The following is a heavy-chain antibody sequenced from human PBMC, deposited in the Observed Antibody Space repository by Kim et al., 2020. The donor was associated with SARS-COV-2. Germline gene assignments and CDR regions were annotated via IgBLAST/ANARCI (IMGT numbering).Heavy chain of an antibody. Sequence: GGSLRLSCAASGFTFGDYAMHWVRQAPGKGLEWVSGISWNSGSIGYADSVKGRFTISRDNAKNSLYLQMNSLRAEDTALYYCAKGRYYYDSSGYSPGGDYFDYWGQGTLVTASS. CDR1: GFTFGDYA. D-gene: IGHD3-22*01. V-gene: IGHV3-9*01. J-gene: IGHJ4*02. CDR2: ISWNSGSI. CDR3: AKGRYYYDSSGYSPGGDYFDY.